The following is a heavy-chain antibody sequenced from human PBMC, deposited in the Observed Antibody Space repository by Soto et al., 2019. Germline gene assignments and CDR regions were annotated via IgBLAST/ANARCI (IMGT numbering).Heavy chain of an antibody. CDR2: IVVGSGDT. J-gene: IGHJ4*02. V-gene: IGHV1-58*01. CDR3: AAEITDTVMARHFDC. CDR1: GFTFTSST. D-gene: IGHD5-18*01. Sequence: GASVKVSCKASGFTFTSSTVQWVRQARGQRLEWIGWIVVGSGDTNYAQKFQERVTINRDMSTSTAYMELSSLRSDDTAVYYCAAEITDTVMARHFDCWGQGTLVTVSS.